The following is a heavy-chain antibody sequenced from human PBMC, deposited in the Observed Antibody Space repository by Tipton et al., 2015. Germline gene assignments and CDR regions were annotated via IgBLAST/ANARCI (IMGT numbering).Heavy chain of an antibody. J-gene: IGHJ4*02. CDR2: IKPDGSDQ. CDR3: ARSGGYGWDY. Sequence: QLVQSGGGLVRPGGSLRLSCAASGFTFNNYWMTWVRQAPGKGLEWVANIKPDGSDQYYVDSVKGRFTFSRDNAKNSLYLQMNSLRAEDTAVYYCARSGGYGWDYWGQGTLVTVSS. CDR1: GFTFNNYW. V-gene: IGHV3-7*01. D-gene: IGHD5-12*01.